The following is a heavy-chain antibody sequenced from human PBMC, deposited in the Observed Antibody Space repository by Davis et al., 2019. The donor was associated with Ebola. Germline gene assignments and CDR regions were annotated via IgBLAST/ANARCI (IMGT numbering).Heavy chain of an antibody. CDR3: ATDNWGPAL. Sequence: GESLKLSCAASGFTFSSYAMSWVRQAPGKGLEWVSVISGSGGSTYYADSVKGRFTISRDNGKKSLYLEMNSLRVEDTAVYYCATDNWGPALWGQGTLLTVSS. D-gene: IGHD7-27*01. V-gene: IGHV3-23*01. CDR1: GFTFSSYA. CDR2: ISGSGGST. J-gene: IGHJ4*02.